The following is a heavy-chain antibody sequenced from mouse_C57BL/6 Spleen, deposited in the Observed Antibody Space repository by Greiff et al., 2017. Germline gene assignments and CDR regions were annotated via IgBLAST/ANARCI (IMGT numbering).Heavy chain of an antibody. D-gene: IGHD2-5*01. CDR1: GYTFTSYW. CDR2: IDTSDSYT. Sequence: QVQLQQPGAELVMPGASVKLSCKASGYTFTSYWMHWVKQRPGQGLEWIGEIDTSDSYTNYNQKFKGKSTLTVDKSSSQAYMQLSSLTSEDSAVYYCARGGYSNPFAYWGQGTLVTVSA. J-gene: IGHJ3*01. V-gene: IGHV1-69*01. CDR3: ARGGYSNPFAY.